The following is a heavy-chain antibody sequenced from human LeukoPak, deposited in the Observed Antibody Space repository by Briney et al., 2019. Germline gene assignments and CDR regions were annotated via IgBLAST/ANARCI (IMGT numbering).Heavy chain of an antibody. J-gene: IGHJ4*02. CDR3: ARALVLRSAFDY. CDR2: ISSSGSYI. CDR1: GFTFSSYS. D-gene: IGHD3-3*01. V-gene: IGHV3-21*01. Sequence: PGGSLRLSCAASGFTFSSYSMNWVRQAPGKGLEWVSSISSSGSYIYYPDSVKGRCTISRDNAKNSLYLQMNSLRAEDTAVYYCARALVLRSAFDYWGQGTLVTVSS.